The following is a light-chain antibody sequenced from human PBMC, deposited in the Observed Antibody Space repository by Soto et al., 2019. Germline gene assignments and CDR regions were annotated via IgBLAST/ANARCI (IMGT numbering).Light chain of an antibody. Sequence: SYELTQPPSVSVAPGQTARITCGGDNIGSKSVQWYQQKPGQAPVLVVYDDSDRPSGIPERFSASKSGTSASLAITGLQAEDEADYYCQSYDSLNNSVFGGGTKLTVL. CDR2: DDS. V-gene: IGLV3-21*02. CDR3: QSYDSLNNSV. CDR1: NIGSKS. J-gene: IGLJ2*01.